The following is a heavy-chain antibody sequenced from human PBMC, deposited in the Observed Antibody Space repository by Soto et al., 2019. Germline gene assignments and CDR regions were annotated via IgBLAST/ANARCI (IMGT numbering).Heavy chain of an antibody. J-gene: IGHJ4*02. Sequence: GSLRLSCAASGFTFSSYWMSWVRQAPGKGLEWVANIKQDGSEKYYVDSVKGRFTISRDNAKNSLYLQMNSLRDEDTAVYYCARDPGDYDYDYVWGSYRYGPIDYWGQGTLVTVSS. V-gene: IGHV3-7*03. CDR3: ARDPGDYDYDYVWGSYRYGPIDY. D-gene: IGHD3-16*02. CDR1: GFTFSSYW. CDR2: IKQDGSEK.